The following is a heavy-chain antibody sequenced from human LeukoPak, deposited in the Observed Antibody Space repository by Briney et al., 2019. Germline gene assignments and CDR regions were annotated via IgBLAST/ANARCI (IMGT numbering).Heavy chain of an antibody. CDR2: IYSGGTT. V-gene: IGHV4-59*12. D-gene: IGHD3-16*01. CDR1: GGSISPYY. CDR3: ARGPYYDSSGFDS. J-gene: IGHJ4*02. Sequence: SETLSLTCTVSGGSISPYYWSWIRQSPGKGLEFIGYIYSGGTTNYHPSLRSRVTISLDMSRNQISLKLSSVTTADTAVYYCARGPYYDSSGFDSWGQGTQVTASS.